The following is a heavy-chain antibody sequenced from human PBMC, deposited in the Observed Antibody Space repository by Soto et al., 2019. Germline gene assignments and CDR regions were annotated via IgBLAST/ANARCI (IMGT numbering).Heavy chain of an antibody. CDR2: ISWNSGSI. CDR1: GFTFDDYA. J-gene: IGHJ4*02. V-gene: IGHV3-9*01. Sequence: PGGSLRLSCAASGFTFDDYAMHWVRQAPGKGLEWVSGISWNSGSIGYADSVKGRFTISRDNAKNSLYLQMNSLRAEDTALYYCAKGVYDYIWGSYRFFDYWGQGTLVTVSS. CDR3: AKGVYDYIWGSYRFFDY. D-gene: IGHD3-16*02.